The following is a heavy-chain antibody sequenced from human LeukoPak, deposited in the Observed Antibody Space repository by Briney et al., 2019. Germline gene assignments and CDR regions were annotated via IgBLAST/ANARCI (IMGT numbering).Heavy chain of an antibody. CDR2: VHYTGST. V-gene: IGHV4-39*07. CDR3: AKLVGATPRFKADAIGFDAFDI. D-gene: IGHD1-26*01. Sequence: SETLSLTCTISGGSISSNTHYWGWIRQPPGKGLEWIGSVHYTGSTYYNPSLKSRVTISVDTSNNQFSLKLGSVTAADTAVYYCAKLVGATPRFKADAIGFDAFDIWGQGTMVTVSS. CDR1: GGSISSNTHY. J-gene: IGHJ3*02.